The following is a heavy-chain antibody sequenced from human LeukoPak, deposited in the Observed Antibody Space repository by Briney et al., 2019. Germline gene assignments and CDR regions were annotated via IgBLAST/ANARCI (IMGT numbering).Heavy chain of an antibody. CDR3: AREASDITGTTRNDY. CDR1: GYTFTGYY. V-gene: IGHV1-2*02. CDR2: INPNSGGT. D-gene: IGHD1-7*01. J-gene: IGHJ4*02. Sequence: VASVKVSCKASGYTFTGYYMHWVRQAPGQGLEWMGWINPNSGGTNYAQKFQGRVTMTRDTSISTAYMELSRLRSDDTAVYYCAREASDITGTTRNDYWGQGTLVTVSS.